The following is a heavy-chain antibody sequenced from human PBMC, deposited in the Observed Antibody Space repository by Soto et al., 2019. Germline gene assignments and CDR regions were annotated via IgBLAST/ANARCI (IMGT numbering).Heavy chain of an antibody. CDR1: GFSFSDSY. J-gene: IGHJ6*02. D-gene: IGHD3-10*01. Sequence: GGSLRLSCAASGFSFSDSYMSWVRQAPGKGLEWVAYISGSSGYIGYADSVKGRFTISRDNAKNSLYLQMNSLRVEDTAVYYCARDRGGYGPPDVWGQGTTVTVSS. CDR2: ISGSSGYI. CDR3: ARDRGGYGPPDV. V-gene: IGHV3-11*06.